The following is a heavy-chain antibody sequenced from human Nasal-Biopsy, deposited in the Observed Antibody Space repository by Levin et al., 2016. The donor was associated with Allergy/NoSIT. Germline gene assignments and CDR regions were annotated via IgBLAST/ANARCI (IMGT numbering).Heavy chain of an antibody. Sequence: SETLSLTCTVSGDSIGTGSYYWSWIRQPAGRGLEWIGRVFATGNTKISPSLQSRVTISVDTSKNQFSLRLTSVTAADSAVYYCARGDFRRFGGIVPPGNWFDYWGQGTVVTV. CDR3: ARGDFRRFGGIVPPGNWFDY. CDR2: VFATGNT. CDR1: GDSIGTGSYY. V-gene: IGHV4-61*02. D-gene: IGHD3-16*01. J-gene: IGHJ5*01.